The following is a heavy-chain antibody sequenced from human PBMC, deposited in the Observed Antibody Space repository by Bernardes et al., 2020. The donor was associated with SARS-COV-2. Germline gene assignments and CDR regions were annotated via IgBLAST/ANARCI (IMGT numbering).Heavy chain of an antibody. V-gene: IGHV4-34*01. D-gene: IGHD5-18*01. CDR2: INHSGST. CDR3: ARAGVTAYYDGMDV. CDR1: GGSFSGHY. J-gene: IGHJ6*02. Sequence: LSVTCSFHGGSFSGHYWSWIRQPPGKGLEWIGEINHSGSTNYNPSLKSRVTISVDTSKNQFSLKLSSVTAADTAVYYCARAGVTAYYDGMDVWGQGTTVTVSS.